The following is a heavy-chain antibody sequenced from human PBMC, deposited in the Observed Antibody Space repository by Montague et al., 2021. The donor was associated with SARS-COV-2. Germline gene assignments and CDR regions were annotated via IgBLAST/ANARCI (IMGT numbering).Heavy chain of an antibody. D-gene: IGHD6-19*01. V-gene: IGHV4-39*02. CDR1: GESIDRDTYY. CDR2: LSSSGST. CDR3: ARPGSVSGWFYFDD. J-gene: IGHJ4*02. Sequence: SETLSLTCIASGESIDRDTYYWGWIRQSPGKGLGWIGSLSSSGSTYYNPSLRSRVTISMDTSKNHFSLKVNSVTATDTAVYFCARPGSVSGWFYFDDWGQGTLVSVSS.